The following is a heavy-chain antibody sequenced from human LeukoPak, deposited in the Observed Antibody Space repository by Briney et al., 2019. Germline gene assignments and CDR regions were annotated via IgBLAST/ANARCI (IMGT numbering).Heavy chain of an antibody. D-gene: IGHD4-17*01. J-gene: IGHJ4*02. Sequence: SETLSLTCAVSGGPISSNNWWWSWVRQPPGKGLEWIGEIYHSGSTYYNPSLKSRVTISVDTSKNQFSLSLRSVTAADTAVYYCARVRGAYQNYFDYWGQGTLVTVSS. CDR2: IYHSGST. CDR1: GGPISSNNW. V-gene: IGHV4-4*02. CDR3: ARVRGAYQNYFDY.